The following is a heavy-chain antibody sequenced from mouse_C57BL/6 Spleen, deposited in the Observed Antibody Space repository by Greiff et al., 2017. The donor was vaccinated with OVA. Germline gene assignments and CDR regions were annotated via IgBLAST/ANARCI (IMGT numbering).Heavy chain of an antibody. CDR1: GYSITSGYY. CDR3: ARVGHYYGSSYGYFDV. CDR2: ISYDGSN. J-gene: IGHJ1*03. D-gene: IGHD1-1*01. Sequence: EVKLMESGPGLVKPSQSLSLTCSVTGYSITSGYYWNWIRQFPGNKLEWMGYISYDGSNNYNPSLKNRISITRDTSKNQFFLKLNSVTTEETATYYCARVGHYYGSSYGYFDVWGTGTTVTVSS. V-gene: IGHV3-6*01.